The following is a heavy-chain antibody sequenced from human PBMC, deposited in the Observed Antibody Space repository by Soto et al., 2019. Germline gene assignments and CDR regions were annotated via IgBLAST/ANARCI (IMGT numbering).Heavy chain of an antibody. D-gene: IGHD3-10*01. J-gene: IGHJ4*02. Sequence: SETLSLTCTVSGGSISSNSWSWIRQPPGKGLEWIGHIYYSGNTNYNPSLKSRVTMSVDTSKNQFSLKLSSVTAADTAVYYCASSPAMVRGVVGRHFDYWGQGTLVTVSS. CDR1: GGSISSNS. V-gene: IGHV4-59*01. CDR2: IYYSGNT. CDR3: ASSPAMVRGVVGRHFDY.